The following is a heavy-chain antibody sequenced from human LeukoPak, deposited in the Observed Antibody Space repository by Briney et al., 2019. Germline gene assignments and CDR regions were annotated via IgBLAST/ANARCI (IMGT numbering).Heavy chain of an antibody. CDR1: GFNFDRYT. J-gene: IGHJ6*02. CDR3: ARVPNSSSWPKAAYFYYYGMDV. V-gene: IGHV3-43*01. Sequence: KPGGSLRLSCATSGFNFDRYTIHWVRQAPGKGLEWVSLAGWAGGTTFYSDSVRGRFTISRDNARKSLYLQMNSLRPEDTAVYYCARVPNSSSWPKAAYFYYYGMDVWGQGTTVTVSS. D-gene: IGHD6-13*01. CDR2: AGWAGGTT.